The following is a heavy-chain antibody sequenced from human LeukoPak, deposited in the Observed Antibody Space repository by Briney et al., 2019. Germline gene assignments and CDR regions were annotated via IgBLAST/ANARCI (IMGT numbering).Heavy chain of an antibody. CDR2: FDPEDGET. CDR1: GYTLTEIS. Sequence: ASVKVSCKVFGYTLTEISIHWVRQAPGKGLEWMGGFDPEDGETIYAEKFQARVTLTEDTSRDTAYMELSILRSEDTAVYYCATTGPVTVATTGWFDPWGQGTLVTVSS. J-gene: IGHJ5*02. D-gene: IGHD5-12*01. CDR3: ATTGPVTVATTGWFDP. V-gene: IGHV1-24*01.